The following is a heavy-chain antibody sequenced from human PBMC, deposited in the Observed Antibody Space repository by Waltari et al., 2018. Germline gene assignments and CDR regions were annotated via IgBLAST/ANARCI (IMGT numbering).Heavy chain of an antibody. CDR1: GGTFSSYA. CDR2: IIPIFGTA. Sequence: QVQLVQSGAEVKKPGSSVKVSCKASGGTFSSYAISWVRQAPGQGLEWMGRIIPIFGTANYAQKFQGRVTITADKSTSTAYMELSSLRSEDTAVYYCARAHPSCCSGGSCYIDAFDIWGQGTMVTVSS. V-gene: IGHV1-69*08. J-gene: IGHJ3*02. D-gene: IGHD2-15*01. CDR3: ARAHPSCCSGGSCYIDAFDI.